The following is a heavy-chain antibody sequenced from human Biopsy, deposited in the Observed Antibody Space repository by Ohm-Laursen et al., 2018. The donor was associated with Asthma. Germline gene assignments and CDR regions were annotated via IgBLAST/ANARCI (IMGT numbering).Heavy chain of an antibody. Sequence: SLRLSCTASGFSFSNFAIHWVRQALGKGLEWVGVISKDASTQDYADSVKGRFTMARDNSKNTLDLQMNGLREEDTAVYYCVRDGTDDAFDIWGQGTVVSVSS. J-gene: IGHJ3*02. CDR1: GFSFSNFA. D-gene: IGHD1-1*01. V-gene: IGHV3-30*01. CDR3: VRDGTDDAFDI. CDR2: ISKDASTQ.